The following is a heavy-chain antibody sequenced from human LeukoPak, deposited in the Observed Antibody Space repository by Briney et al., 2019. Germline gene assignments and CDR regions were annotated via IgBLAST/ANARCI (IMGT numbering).Heavy chain of an antibody. CDR2: IYHSGST. V-gene: IGHV4-30-2*01. Sequence: SETLSLTCAVSGGSISSGGYSWSWIRQPPGKGLEWIGYIYHSGSTYYNPSLKSRVTISVDRSKNQFSLKLSSVTAADTAVYYCARAGGLRWPLRRAYYFDYWGQGTLVTVSS. CDR1: GGSISSGGYS. J-gene: IGHJ4*02. CDR3: ARAGGLRWPLRRAYYFDY. D-gene: IGHD3-16*01.